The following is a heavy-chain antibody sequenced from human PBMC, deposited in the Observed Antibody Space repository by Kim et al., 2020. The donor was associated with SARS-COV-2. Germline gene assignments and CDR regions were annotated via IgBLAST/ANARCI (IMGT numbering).Heavy chain of an antibody. Sequence: GGSLRLSCAASGFTFDDYTMHWVRQAPGKGLEWVSLISWDGGSTYYADSVKGRFTIPRDNSKNSLYLQMNSLRTEDTALYYCAKDRYYGSGSYPRTYFDYWGQGTLVTVSS. J-gene: IGHJ4*02. V-gene: IGHV3-43*01. CDR2: ISWDGGST. CDR1: GFTFDDYT. D-gene: IGHD3-10*01. CDR3: AKDRYYGSGSYPRTYFDY.